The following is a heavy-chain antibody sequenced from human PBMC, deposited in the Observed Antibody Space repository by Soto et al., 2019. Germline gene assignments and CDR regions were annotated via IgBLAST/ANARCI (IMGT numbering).Heavy chain of an antibody. CDR1: GGSVTNSSYY. J-gene: IGHJ4*02. CDR3: VSQRTTVLTQAYFDY. CDR2: VYYRGRS. D-gene: IGHD4-17*01. V-gene: IGHV4-39*01. Sequence: PSETLSLTCTVSGGSVTNSSYYWGWILQSPGKGLEWIGSVYYRGRSYSKSSVKSRVTISVDTSKNQFSLNFNSVTASDTALYYCVSQRTTVLTQAYFDYWGPGALVTVSS.